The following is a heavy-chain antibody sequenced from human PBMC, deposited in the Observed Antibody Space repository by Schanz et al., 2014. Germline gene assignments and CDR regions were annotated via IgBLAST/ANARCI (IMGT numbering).Heavy chain of an antibody. Sequence: QVQLVQSGSEVKKPGASVKVSCKVSGYTLTELSMHWVRQAPGKGLEWMGIIHSTGGTTSHAQKFQGRVTLTRDTSISTAYMEVSRLRSDDTAVYYCARGPPYDFWSGPPDRFWGQGTLVTVSS. J-gene: IGHJ4*02. CDR1: GYTLTELS. CDR3: ARGPPYDFWSGPPDRF. V-gene: IGHV1-2*02. CDR2: IHSTGGTT. D-gene: IGHD3-3*01.